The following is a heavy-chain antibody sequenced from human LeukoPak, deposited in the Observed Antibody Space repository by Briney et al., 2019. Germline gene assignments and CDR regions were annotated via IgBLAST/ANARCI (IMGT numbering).Heavy chain of an antibody. D-gene: IGHD6-13*01. Sequence: GGSLRLSCAASGFTFSLYSMHWVRQAPGKGLEWVSYISSSSNTIHYADSVKGRFTVSRDNSKNTLYLQMNSLRAEDTAVYYCAKDHGGIAIWGQGTMVTVSS. V-gene: IGHV3-48*01. CDR3: AKDHGGIAI. J-gene: IGHJ3*02. CDR1: GFTFSLYS. CDR2: ISSSSNTI.